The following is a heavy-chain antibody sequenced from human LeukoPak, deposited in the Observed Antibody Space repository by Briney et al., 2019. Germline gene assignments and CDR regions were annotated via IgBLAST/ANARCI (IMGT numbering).Heavy chain of an antibody. CDR3: ASHYDSSGYYYFDY. CDR1: GFTFSTYA. J-gene: IGHJ4*02. D-gene: IGHD3-22*01. CDR2: ISGSGSST. V-gene: IGHV3-23*01. Sequence: GGSLILSCAAFGFTFSTYAMSWVRQAPGKGLEWVSTISGSGSSTYYADSVKGRLTISRDNSIKTLYLQLNSLRAEDTAVYYCASHYDSSGYYYFDYWGQGTLVTVSS.